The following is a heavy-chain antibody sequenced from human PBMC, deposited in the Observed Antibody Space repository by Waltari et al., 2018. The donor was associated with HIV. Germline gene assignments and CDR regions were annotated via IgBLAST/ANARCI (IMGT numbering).Heavy chain of an antibody. CDR3: VRDYDSSGYYSANWFDP. D-gene: IGHD3-22*01. J-gene: IGHJ5*02. Sequence: EVQLVESGGGLVQPGGCLRPPCVASGFTFRSSWMHWVRQGPGRGLVWVSRINNDGSNTNYADSVKGRFTISRDNAKNTLYLQMNSLRAEDTAVYSCVRDYDSSGYYSANWFDPWGQGTLVTVSS. CDR1: GFTFRSSW. CDR2: INNDGSNT. V-gene: IGHV3-74*01.